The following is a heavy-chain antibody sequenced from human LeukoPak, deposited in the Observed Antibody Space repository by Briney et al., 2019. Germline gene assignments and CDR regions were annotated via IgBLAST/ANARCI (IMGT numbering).Heavy chain of an antibody. J-gene: IGHJ3*02. V-gene: IGHV3-33*08. D-gene: IGHD3-10*01. CDR1: GFTFISYT. Sequence: GGSLRLSCATSGFTFISYTMNWVRQAPGKGLEWVAVIWYDGSNKYYADSVKGRFTISRDNSKNTLYLQMNSLRAEDTAVYYCARDSGLWFGELPDAFDIWGQGTMVTVSS. CDR3: ARDSGLWFGELPDAFDI. CDR2: IWYDGSNK.